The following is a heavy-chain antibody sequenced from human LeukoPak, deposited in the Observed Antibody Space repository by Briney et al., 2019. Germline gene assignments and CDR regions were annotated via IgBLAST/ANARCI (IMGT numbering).Heavy chain of an antibody. CDR3: ARDLFEENGYGSGSYNWFDP. J-gene: IGHJ5*02. Sequence: SETLSLTCTVAGGSITSYYWSWIRQPAGKGLECLGRIYTSGSTNYNPSLKSRVTMSVDTSKNQFSLKLSSVTAADTAVYYCARDLFEENGYGSGSYNWFDPWGQGTLVTVSS. CDR2: IYTSGST. V-gene: IGHV4-4*07. D-gene: IGHD3-10*01. CDR1: GGSITSYY.